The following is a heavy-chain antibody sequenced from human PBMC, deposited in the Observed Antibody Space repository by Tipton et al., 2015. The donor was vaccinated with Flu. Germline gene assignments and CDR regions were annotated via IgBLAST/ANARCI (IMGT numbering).Heavy chain of an antibody. CDR1: GGTFSRNP. V-gene: IGHV1-69*01. J-gene: IGHJ4*02. D-gene: IGHD3-9*01. Sequence: QSGAEVKKPGSSVTVSCKASGGTFSRNPISWVRQAPGHGLEWLGGAIPIFKTPNNAEKFLGRVAITADESTETTYLELSGLKSEDTAMYYCATGGSVSRYFGWSPRDYWGQGTLVTVSA. CDR2: AIPIFKTP. CDR3: ATGGSVSRYFGWSPRDY.